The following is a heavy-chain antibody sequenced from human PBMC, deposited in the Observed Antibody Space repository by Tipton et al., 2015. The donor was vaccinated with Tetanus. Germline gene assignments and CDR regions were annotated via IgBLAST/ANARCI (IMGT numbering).Heavy chain of an antibody. J-gene: IGHJ3*01. D-gene: IGHD2-8*01. Sequence: TLSLTCNVTGALLTTGGYSWGWIRQPPGQGLEWIGYIYQTGSTYFHPSLRSRLTMSFKMSKNQFSLKLTSVTAADTAVYFCARRSYCTSTRCFDAFDLWGPGTRVTVSS. V-gene: IGHV4-30-2*01. CDR3: ARRSYCTSTRCFDAFDL. CDR1: GALLTTGGYS. CDR2: IYQTGST.